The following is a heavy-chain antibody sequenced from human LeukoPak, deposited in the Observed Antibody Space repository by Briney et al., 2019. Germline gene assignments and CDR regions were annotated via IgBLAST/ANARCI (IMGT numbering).Heavy chain of an antibody. CDR2: IRKDGREI. Sequence: PGGSLRLSCVASGFSFSTSWMTWVRQAPGKGLEWVANIRKDGREIYYVDSVKGRFTISRDNTKNSLYLQMNSLRAEDTAVHFCARDGDSWNDFDYWGQGTLVTVSS. CDR3: ARDGDSWNDFDY. V-gene: IGHV3-7*01. CDR1: GFSFSTSW. J-gene: IGHJ4*02. D-gene: IGHD1-1*01.